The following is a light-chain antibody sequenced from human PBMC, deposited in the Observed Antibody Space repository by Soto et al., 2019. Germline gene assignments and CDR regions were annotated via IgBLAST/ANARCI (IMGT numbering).Light chain of an antibody. V-gene: IGKV3-15*01. CDR3: KQYNSWPSWT. CDR2: GAS. J-gene: IGKJ1*01. Sequence: MMTQSPASLSVSPGERATLXCRASQSVSSYLAWYQQSTGKAPRLLIYGASTRAAGIQARLSGSGSGKEFTLNISSLQSEDFAVYYCKQYNSWPSWTFGQGTKVDIK. CDR1: QSVSSY.